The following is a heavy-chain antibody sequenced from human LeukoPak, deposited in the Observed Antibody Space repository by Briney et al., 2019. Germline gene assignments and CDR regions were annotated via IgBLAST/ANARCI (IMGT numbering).Heavy chain of an antibody. CDR3: ARAHCSSTSCYNLFDP. D-gene: IGHD2-2*01. J-gene: IGHJ5*02. V-gene: IGHV4-4*07. CDR2: IYTSGST. CDR1: LGSLSSYY. Sequence: PSGTLSLTRTVSLGSLSSYYWSWIRQPAGKGVEWIGRIYTSGSTNYNPSRKSRVTMSVDTSKNQYSLKLSPVTAADTAVYYCARAHCSSTSCYNLFDPGGEETLVTL.